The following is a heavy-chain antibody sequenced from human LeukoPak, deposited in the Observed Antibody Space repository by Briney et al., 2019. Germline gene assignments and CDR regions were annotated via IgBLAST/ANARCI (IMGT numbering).Heavy chain of an antibody. CDR1: GGSISSSSYY. J-gene: IGHJ4*02. CDR3: ARDLYYDSSGYSPSYFDY. D-gene: IGHD3-22*01. Sequence: SETLSLTCTVSGGSISSSSYYWGWIRQPPGKGLEWIGSIYYSGSTYYNPSLKSRVTVSVDTSKNQFSLKLSSVTAADTAVYYCARDLYYDSSGYSPSYFDYWGQGTLVTVSS. CDR2: IYYSGST. V-gene: IGHV4-39*07.